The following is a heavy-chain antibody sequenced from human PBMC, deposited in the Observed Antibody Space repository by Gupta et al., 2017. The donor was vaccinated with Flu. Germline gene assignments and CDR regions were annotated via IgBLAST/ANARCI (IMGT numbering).Heavy chain of an antibody. D-gene: IGHD5-12*01. V-gene: IGHV6-1*01. J-gene: IGHJ3*02. CDR1: GDRVSSNSAS. Sequence: QVQLQQSGPGLVKPSQTLPLPCAISGDRVSSNSASWNWIRQSPSRGLEWLGKTYYRPKWYNDYAVSVKSRITIDPDTSKNQFSLQLNSVTPEDTAVYYCARGAYIGYVYAFDIWGQGTMVTVSS. CDR3: ARGAYIGYVYAFDI. CDR2: TYYRPKWYN.